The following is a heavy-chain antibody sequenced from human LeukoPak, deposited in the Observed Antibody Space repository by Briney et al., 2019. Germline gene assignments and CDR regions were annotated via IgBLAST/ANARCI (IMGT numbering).Heavy chain of an antibody. J-gene: IGHJ4*02. CDR3: ASGAGYGYY. CDR2: IYYSGST. Sequence: PSETLSLTCSVSGGSMSSYYWSWIRQPPGKGLEWIGYIYYSGSTNYNPSLKSRVTISVDTSKNQFSLKLSSVTAADTAVYYCASGAGYGYYWGQGTLVTVSS. V-gene: IGHV4-59*01. CDR1: GGSMSSYY. D-gene: IGHD5-18*01.